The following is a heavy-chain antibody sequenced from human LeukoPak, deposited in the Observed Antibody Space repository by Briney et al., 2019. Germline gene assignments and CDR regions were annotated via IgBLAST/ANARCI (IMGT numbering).Heavy chain of an antibody. V-gene: IGHV1-46*01. CDR2: INPSGGST. J-gene: IGHJ4*02. D-gene: IGHD2-2*01. CDR3: ARVRPPAALDY. CDR1: XXTFTSXY. Sequence: GAXVKVSCXASXXTFTSXYXHWVGQAPGQGREGMGIINPSGGSTSYAQKFQGRVTMTRDTSTSTVYMELSSLRSEDTAVHYCARVRPPAALDYWGQGTLVTVSS.